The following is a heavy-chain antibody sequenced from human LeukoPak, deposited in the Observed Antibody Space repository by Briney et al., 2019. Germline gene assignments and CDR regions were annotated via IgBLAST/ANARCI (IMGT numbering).Heavy chain of an antibody. J-gene: IGHJ6*04. Sequence: KPGGSLRLSCAASGFTFSSYSMNWLRQAPGKGLEWVSSISSSSSYIYYADSVKGRFTISRDNAKNSLYLQMNSLRAEDTAVYYCARDRLALLWFGELQDVWGKGTTVTVSS. D-gene: IGHD3-10*01. CDR2: ISSSSSYI. CDR1: GFTFSSYS. V-gene: IGHV3-21*01. CDR3: ARDRLALLWFGELQDV.